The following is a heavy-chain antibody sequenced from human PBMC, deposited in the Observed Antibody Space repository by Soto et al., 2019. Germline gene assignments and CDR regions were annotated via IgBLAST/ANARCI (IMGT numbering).Heavy chain of an antibody. D-gene: IGHD3-22*01. J-gene: IGHJ3*02. Sequence: QVQLVQSGAEVKKPGASVKVSCKASGYTFTSYGISWVRQAPGQGLEWMGWISAYNGNTNYAQKLQGRVTMTTDTSTSTAYMERRSLRSDDTAVYYCAISDYYDSSGYYFGAFDIWGQGTMVTVSS. CDR1: GYTFTSYG. V-gene: IGHV1-18*01. CDR2: ISAYNGNT. CDR3: AISDYYDSSGYYFGAFDI.